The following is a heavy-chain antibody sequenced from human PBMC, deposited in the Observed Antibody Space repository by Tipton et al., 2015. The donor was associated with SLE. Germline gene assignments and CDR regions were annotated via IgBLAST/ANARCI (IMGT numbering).Heavy chain of an antibody. CDR1: GGSISSSSYY. V-gene: IGHV4-39*01. D-gene: IGHD6-13*01. Sequence: TLSLTCTVSGGSISSSSYYWGWIRQPPGKGLEWIGSIYYSGSTYYNPSLKSRVTISVDTSKNQFSLKLSSVTAADTAVYYCARRILMGSSWPFDYWGQGTLVTVSS. J-gene: IGHJ4*02. CDR3: ARRILMGSSWPFDY. CDR2: IYYSGST.